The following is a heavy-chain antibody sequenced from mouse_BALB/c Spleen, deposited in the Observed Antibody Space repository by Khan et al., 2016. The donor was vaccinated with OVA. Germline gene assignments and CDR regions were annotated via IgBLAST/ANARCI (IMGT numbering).Heavy chain of an antibody. V-gene: IGHV1S136*01. D-gene: IGHD1-1*01. J-gene: IGHJ3*01. CDR3: APVHTYYVSFAY. CDR1: GYTFTSYV. CDR2: IYPFNDDT. Sequence: VQLQQSGPELVKPGASVKMSCKAAGYTFTSYVMHWVKQKPGLGLEWIGYIYPFNDDTKYNEKFIGKATLTSDKSSSTAYMEPSSLPSENSAVYKYAPVHTYYVSFAYWGQGTLVTVSA.